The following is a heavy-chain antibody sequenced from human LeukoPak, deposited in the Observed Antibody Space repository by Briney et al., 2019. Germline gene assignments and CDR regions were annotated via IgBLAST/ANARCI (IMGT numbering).Heavy chain of an antibody. CDR2: ISGSDAGT. CDR1: GFTFSSYG. Sequence: GGSLRLSCAASGFTFSSYGMIWVRQAPGEGLEWVSAISGSDAGTYYADSVKGRFTISRDNSKNTLYLQMNRLRAEDTAVYYCAKGSRGSCSRTYCYPFDYWGQGTLVTVSS. D-gene: IGHD2-2*01. J-gene: IGHJ4*02. V-gene: IGHV3-23*01. CDR3: AKGSRGSCSRTYCYPFDY.